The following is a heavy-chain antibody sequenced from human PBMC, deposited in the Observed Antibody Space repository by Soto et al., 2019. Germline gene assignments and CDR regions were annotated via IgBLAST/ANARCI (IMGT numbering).Heavy chain of an antibody. D-gene: IGHD2-2*01. CDR3: ARAGVVVPAANFDYYYYGMDI. V-gene: IGHV1-2*02. CDR2: INPNSGGT. J-gene: IGHJ6*02. CDR1: GYTLTGYY. Sequence: ASVKVACKASGYTLTGYYMHWVRQAPGQGLEWMGWINPNSGGTNYAQKFQGRVTMTRDTSISTAYMELSRLRSDDTAVYYCARAGVVVPAANFDYYYYGMDIWGQGTTVTVAS.